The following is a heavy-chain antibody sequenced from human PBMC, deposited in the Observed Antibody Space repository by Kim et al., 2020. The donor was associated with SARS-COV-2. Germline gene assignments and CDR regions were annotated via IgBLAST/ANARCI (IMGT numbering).Heavy chain of an antibody. Sequence: GGSLRLSCAASGFTFSDHYMDWVRQAPGKGLEWVGRTRNKANSYTTEYAASVKGRFTISRDDSKNSLYLQMNSLKTEDTAVYYCARGLLYYYYYYMDVWGKGTTVTVSS. D-gene: IGHD1-26*01. CDR3: ARGLLYYYYYYMDV. V-gene: IGHV3-72*01. J-gene: IGHJ6*03. CDR1: GFTFSDHY. CDR2: TRNKANSYTT.